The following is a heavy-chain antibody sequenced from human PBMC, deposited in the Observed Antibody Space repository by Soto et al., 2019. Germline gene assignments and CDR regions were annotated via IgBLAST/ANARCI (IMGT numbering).Heavy chain of an antibody. Sequence: SETLSLTCTVSGGSISSSSYYWGWIRQPPGKGLEWIGSIYYSGSTYYNPSLKSRVTISVDTSKSQFSLKLSSVTAEDTAVYYCAREPPYPSYCSSTSCYGDYFDYWGQGTLVTVSS. V-gene: IGHV4-39*02. CDR2: IYYSGST. D-gene: IGHD2-2*01. CDR1: GGSISSSSYY. CDR3: AREPPYPSYCSSTSCYGDYFDY. J-gene: IGHJ4*02.